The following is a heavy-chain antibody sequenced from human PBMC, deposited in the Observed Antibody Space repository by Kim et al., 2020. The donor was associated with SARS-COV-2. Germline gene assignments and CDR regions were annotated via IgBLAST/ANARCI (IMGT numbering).Heavy chain of an antibody. V-gene: IGHV3-23*01. J-gene: IGHJ4*02. D-gene: IGHD3-10*01. Sequence: ADSVRGRLTISRDNTKNTLVRQMDSLRVDDTAVYYCAKDLLYVPGRGYFDSWGQGVVVTVSS. CDR3: AKDLLYVPGRGYFDS.